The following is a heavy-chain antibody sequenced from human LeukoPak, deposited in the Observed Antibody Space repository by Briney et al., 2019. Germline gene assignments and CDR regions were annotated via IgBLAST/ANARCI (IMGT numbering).Heavy chain of an antibody. CDR1: GFTFSSYS. CDR3: AKDRGDYYYYYYMDV. J-gene: IGHJ6*03. Sequence: PGGSLRLSCSASGFTFSSYSMNWVRQAPGKGLEWVSAIRGTDGSTYYADSVKGRFTISRDISKNTLCLQMNSLRAEDTAVYYCAKDRGDYYYYYYMDVWGKGTTVTVSS. V-gene: IGHV3-23*01. CDR2: IRGTDGST. D-gene: IGHD3-10*01.